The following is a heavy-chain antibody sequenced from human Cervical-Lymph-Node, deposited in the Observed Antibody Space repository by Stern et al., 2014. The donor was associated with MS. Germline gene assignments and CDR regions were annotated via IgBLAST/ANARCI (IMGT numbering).Heavy chain of an antibody. Sequence: QLQESAPGLVKPSETLSLTCTVSGGSISSYYWSWIRQPPGKGLEWIGYIYYSGSTNYNPSLKSRVTISVDTSKNQFSLKLSSVTAADTAVYYCAIAAAAPWNYYYGMDVWGQGTTVTVSS. V-gene: IGHV4-59*01. D-gene: IGHD6-13*01. J-gene: IGHJ6*02. CDR3: AIAAAAPWNYYYGMDV. CDR2: IYYSGST. CDR1: GGSISSYY.